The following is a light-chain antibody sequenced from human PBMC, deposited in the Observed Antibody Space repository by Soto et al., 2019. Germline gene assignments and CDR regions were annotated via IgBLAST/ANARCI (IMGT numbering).Light chain of an antibody. CDR1: QSIDRY. Sequence: DIQMTQSPSSLSASVGDRVTITCRASQSIDRYLNWYQQKPGTAPKLLISGASSLRSGVPSRFSGSGSGTDFTLTINSLQPEDFPTYYCQQGSRTLTFGRGTKVEIK. V-gene: IGKV1-39*01. CDR2: GAS. J-gene: IGKJ4*01. CDR3: QQGSRTLT.